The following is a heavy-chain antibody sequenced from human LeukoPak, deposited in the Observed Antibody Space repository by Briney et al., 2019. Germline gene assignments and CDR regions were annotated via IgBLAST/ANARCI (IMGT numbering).Heavy chain of an antibody. J-gene: IGHJ5*02. CDR2: ISGSGGST. D-gene: IGHD1-14*01. CDR3: KPNHYPNWFDP. V-gene: IGHV3-23*01. Sequence: GGSLRLSCAASGFTFSSYAMSWVRQAPGKGLEWVSAISGSGGSTYYADSVKGRFTISRDNSKNTLYLQMNSLRAEDTAVYYCKPNHYPNWFDPWGQGTLVTVSS. CDR1: GFTFSSYA.